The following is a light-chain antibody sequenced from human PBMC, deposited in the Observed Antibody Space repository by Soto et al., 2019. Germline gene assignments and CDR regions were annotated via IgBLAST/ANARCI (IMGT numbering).Light chain of an antibody. CDR1: QSVTGTY. CDR3: QQFGASPLT. V-gene: IGKV3-20*01. CDR2: DTS. Sequence: EIVLTQSPGTQSLSPGERVTLSCRANQSVTGTYLAWYQQKPGQAPRLLIYDTSIRATGIPDRFSGSGSGTDFTLTIRRLEAQDFAGYYCQQFGASPLTFGGWNRVENK. J-gene: IGKJ4*01.